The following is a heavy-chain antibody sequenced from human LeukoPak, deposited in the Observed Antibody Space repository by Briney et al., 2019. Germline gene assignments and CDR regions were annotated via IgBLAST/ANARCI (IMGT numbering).Heavy chain of an antibody. CDR1: GASISRGGDY. Sequence: SQTLSLTRTLSGASISRGGDYWSWIRQLPGKGLEWIGYIYHSGSTYYNPSLKSRVSISVDKSMNQCSLRLTSVTAADAAVYYCARRQIDSMYNWFDPWGQGTLVIVSS. CDR3: ARRQIDSMYNWFDP. CDR2: IYHSGST. J-gene: IGHJ5*02. D-gene: IGHD2-21*01. V-gene: IGHV4-31*02.